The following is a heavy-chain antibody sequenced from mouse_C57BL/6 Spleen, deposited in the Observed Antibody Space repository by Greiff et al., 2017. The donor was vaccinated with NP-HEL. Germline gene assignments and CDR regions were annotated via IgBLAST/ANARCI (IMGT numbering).Heavy chain of an antibody. CDR1: GYTFTSYW. Sequence: QVQLQQSGAELVRPGTSVKLSCKASGYTFTSYWMHWVKQRPGQGLEWIGVIDPSDSYTNYNQKFKGKATLTVDTSSSTAYMQLSSLTSEDSAVYYCARRDYDDAMDYWGQGTSVTVSS. D-gene: IGHD2-4*01. J-gene: IGHJ4*01. V-gene: IGHV1-59*01. CDR2: IDPSDSYT. CDR3: ARRDYDDAMDY.